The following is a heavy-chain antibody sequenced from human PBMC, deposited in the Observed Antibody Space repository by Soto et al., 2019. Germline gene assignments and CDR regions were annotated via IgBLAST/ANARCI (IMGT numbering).Heavy chain of an antibody. CDR2: LRDDADSI. CDR1: GFTFSNYG. J-gene: IGHJ5*02. CDR3: ARPYSSNSNWFDP. D-gene: IGHD6-19*01. Sequence: PGGSLRLSCAASGFTFSNYGIHWVRQAPGKGLEWVAVLRDDADSIYYADSVKGRFTISRDNSRNTVYLQMSSLRAEDTALYYCARPYSSNSNWFDPWGQGTLVTVSS. V-gene: IGHV3-33*01.